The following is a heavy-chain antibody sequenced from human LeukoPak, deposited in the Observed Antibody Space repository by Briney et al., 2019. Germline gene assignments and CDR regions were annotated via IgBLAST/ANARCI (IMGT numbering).Heavy chain of an antibody. CDR2: ISAYNGNT. CDR1: GYTFTSYG. CDR3: AYDSSGYPARGDAFDI. V-gene: IGHV1-18*01. D-gene: IGHD3-22*01. Sequence: WASVKVSCKASGYTFTSYGISWVRQAPGQGLEWMGWISAYNGNTNYAQMLQGRVTMTTDTSTSTAYMELRSLRSDDTAVYYCAYDSSGYPARGDAFDIWGQGTMVTVSS. J-gene: IGHJ3*02.